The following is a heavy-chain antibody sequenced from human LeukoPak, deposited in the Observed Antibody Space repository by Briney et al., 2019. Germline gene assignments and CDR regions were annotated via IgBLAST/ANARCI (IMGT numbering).Heavy chain of an antibody. V-gene: IGHV3-33*01. CDR1: GFTFSSYG. Sequence: GGSLRLSCAASGFTFSSYGMHWVRQAPGKGLGWVAVIWYDGSNKYYADSVKGRFTISRDNSKNTLYLQMNSLRAEDTAVYYCARDRHYYDSSGYSHWGQGTLVTVSS. CDR3: ARDRHYYDSSGYSH. D-gene: IGHD3-22*01. J-gene: IGHJ4*02. CDR2: IWYDGSNK.